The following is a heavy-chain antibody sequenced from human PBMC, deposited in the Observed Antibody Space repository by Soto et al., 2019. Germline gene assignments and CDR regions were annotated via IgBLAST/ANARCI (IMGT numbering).Heavy chain of an antibody. CDR2: IYHSGST. CDR3: ARKVGAGNWFDP. V-gene: IGHV4-30-2*01. Sequence: QLQLQESGSGLVKPSQTLSLTCAVSGGSISSGGYSWSWIRQPPGKGLEWIGYIYHSGSTYYNPPLKGRVTISVDRSKNQFSLKLSSVTAADTAVYYCARKVGAGNWFDPWGQGTLVTVSS. D-gene: IGHD1-26*01. CDR1: GGSISSGGYS. J-gene: IGHJ5*02.